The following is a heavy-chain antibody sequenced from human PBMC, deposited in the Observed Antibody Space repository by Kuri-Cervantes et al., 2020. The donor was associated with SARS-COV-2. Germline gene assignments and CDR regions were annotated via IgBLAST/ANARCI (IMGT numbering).Heavy chain of an antibody. CDR2: FDPEDGET. Sequence: ASVKVSCKVSGYTLTELSMHWVRQAPGKGLEWMGSFDPEDGETIYAQKFQGRVTMTEDTSTDTAYMELSSLRSEDTAVYYCATDHIAAAGLFDYWGQGTLVTVSS. D-gene: IGHD6-13*01. J-gene: IGHJ4*02. CDR3: ATDHIAAAGLFDY. V-gene: IGHV1-24*01. CDR1: GYTLTELS.